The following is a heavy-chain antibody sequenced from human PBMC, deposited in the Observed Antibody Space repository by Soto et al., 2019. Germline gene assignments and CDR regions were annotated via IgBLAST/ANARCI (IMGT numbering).Heavy chain of an antibody. CDR3: FRDVGD. V-gene: IGHV1-46*03. CDR1: GNIFTSQY. CDR2: INPSGGRT. Sequence: QVQLVQSGAEVKKPGASVKVSCKVSGNIFTSQYLHWVRQAPGQGLEWMAMINPSGGRTSYAQMFQGRVTMTRDTSTSTVHMELSRLRSADTDVYYCFRDVGDWGQGTLVTVSS. J-gene: IGHJ4*02. D-gene: IGHD3-3*01.